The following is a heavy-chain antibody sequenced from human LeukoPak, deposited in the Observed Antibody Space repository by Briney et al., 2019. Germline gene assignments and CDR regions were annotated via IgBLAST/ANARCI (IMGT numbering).Heavy chain of an antibody. CDR3: ARGGSGTVGATTFDY. CDR2: INHSGST. J-gene: IGHJ4*02. D-gene: IGHD1-26*01. Sequence: SETLSLTCTVSGGSISSYYWSWIRQPPGKGLEWIGEINHSGSTNYNPSLKSRVTISVDTSKNQFSLKLSSVTAADTAAYYCARGGSGTVGATTFDYWGQGTLVTVSS. V-gene: IGHV4-34*01. CDR1: GGSISSYY.